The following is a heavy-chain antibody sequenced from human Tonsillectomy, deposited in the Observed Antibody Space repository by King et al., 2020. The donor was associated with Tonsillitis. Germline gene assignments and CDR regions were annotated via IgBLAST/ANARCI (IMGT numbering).Heavy chain of an antibody. CDR2: IIPLSRTA. CDR3: AGVPKKTGYDVYYFDY. CDR1: GATFTSYT. J-gene: IGHJ4*02. Sequence: QVQLVESGAEVKKPGSSVKFSCRASGATFTSYTIIWVRQAPGQGLEWMGGIIPLSRTANYAQKFQGRLTITADESTGTAYMDLSSLRSEDTAVYFCAGVPKKTGYDVYYFDYWGQGTLVPVSS. D-gene: IGHD5-12*01. V-gene: IGHV1-69*01.